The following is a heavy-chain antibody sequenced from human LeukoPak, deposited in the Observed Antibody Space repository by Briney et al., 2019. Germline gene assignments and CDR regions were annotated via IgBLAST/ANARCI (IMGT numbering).Heavy chain of an antibody. Sequence: PSETLSLTGTVSGGSIRSSYYYWGWIRQPPGKGLEWIGSIYDSGSTYYNPSLKSRVTISVDTSKNQFSLKLNSVTAADTAMYYCQSRFLEWLLDYWGQGTLVTVSS. V-gene: IGHV4-39*01. CDR1: GGSIRSSYYY. J-gene: IGHJ4*02. D-gene: IGHD3-3*01. CDR3: QSRFLEWLLDY. CDR2: IYDSGST.